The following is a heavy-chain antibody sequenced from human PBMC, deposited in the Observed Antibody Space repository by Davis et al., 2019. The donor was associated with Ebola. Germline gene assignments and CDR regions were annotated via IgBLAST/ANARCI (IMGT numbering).Heavy chain of an antibody. CDR1: GGTFSSYA. CDR3: ARDRVVRGVYYYYYYMDV. Sequence: ASVKVSCKASGGTFSSYAISWVRQAPGQGLEWMGWINPNSGGTNYAQKFQGRVTMTRDTSISTAYMELSRLRSDDTAVYYCARDRVVRGVYYYYYYMDVWGKGTTVTVSS. J-gene: IGHJ6*03. CDR2: INPNSGGT. D-gene: IGHD3-10*01. V-gene: IGHV1-2*02.